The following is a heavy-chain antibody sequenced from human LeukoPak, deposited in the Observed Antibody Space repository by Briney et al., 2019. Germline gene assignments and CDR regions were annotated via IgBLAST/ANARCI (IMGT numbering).Heavy chain of an antibody. J-gene: IGHJ4*02. CDR2: IRSKTDGGTT. CDR3: ITLVRGG. V-gene: IGHV3-15*01. Sequence: KPGGSLRLSCAASGFTFSDAWMSWVRQAPGKGLEWVGRIRSKTDGGTTDYAAPVKGRFTISRDDSKNTLYLQMNSLKIEDTAVYFCITLVRGGWGQGTLVTVFS. CDR1: GFTFSDAW. D-gene: IGHD3-10*01.